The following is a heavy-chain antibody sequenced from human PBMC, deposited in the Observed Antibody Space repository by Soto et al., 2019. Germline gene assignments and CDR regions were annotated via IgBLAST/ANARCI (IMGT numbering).Heavy chain of an antibody. V-gene: IGHV4-28*03. CDR3: ARDKITGLFDY. CDR1: GYSISSSNL. CDR2: IYYSGTT. Sequence: PSETLSLTCAVSGYSISSSNLWGWIRQPPGKGLEWIGYIYYSGTTYYNPSLKSRVTISVDTSKNQFSLKLTSVTAADTAVYYCARDKITGLFDYWGQGTLVTVSS. D-gene: IGHD2-8*02. J-gene: IGHJ4*02.